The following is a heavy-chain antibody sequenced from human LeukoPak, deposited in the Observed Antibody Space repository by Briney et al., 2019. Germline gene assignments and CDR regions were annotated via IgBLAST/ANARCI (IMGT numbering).Heavy chain of an antibody. Sequence: ASVKVSCKASGYTYTSDYMHWVRQATGQWLELMGIINPSGGSTSYAQKFQGRVTMTRDTSTSTVYMELSSLRSEDTAVYYCARSWGDYGDSYFDYWGQGTLVTVSS. J-gene: IGHJ4*02. CDR2: INPSGGST. D-gene: IGHD4-17*01. V-gene: IGHV1-46*01. CDR3: ARSWGDYGDSYFDY. CDR1: GYTYTSDY.